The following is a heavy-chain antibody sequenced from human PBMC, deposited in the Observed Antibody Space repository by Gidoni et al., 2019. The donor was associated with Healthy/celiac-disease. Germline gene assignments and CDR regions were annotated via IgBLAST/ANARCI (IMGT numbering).Heavy chain of an antibody. J-gene: IGHJ4*02. CDR2: IYSSGST. D-gene: IGHD6-13*01. V-gene: IGHV4-39*01. CDR1: ACSISSSSYY. Sequence: QLQLQESGSGLVKPSETLSLTCTVSACSISSSSYYWGWIRQPPGKGLGWLGSIYSSGSTYYNPSLKSRVTISVDTSKNQFSLKLSSVTAADTAVYYCARQPIAAALGMDNYWGQGTLVTVSS. CDR3: ARQPIAAALGMDNY.